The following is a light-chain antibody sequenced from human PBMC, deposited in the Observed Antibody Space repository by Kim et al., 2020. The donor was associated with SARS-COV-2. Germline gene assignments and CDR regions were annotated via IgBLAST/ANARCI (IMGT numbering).Light chain of an antibody. V-gene: IGKV3-20*01. Sequence: CPGERATLAGRASQSVSSNYLAWYQQKPGQAPRLLIYGASSRATGIPDRFSGSGSGTDFTLTITRLEPEDFAVYYCQQYSSSPATFGQGTKVDIK. J-gene: IGKJ1*01. CDR3: QQYSSSPAT. CDR2: GAS. CDR1: QSVSSNY.